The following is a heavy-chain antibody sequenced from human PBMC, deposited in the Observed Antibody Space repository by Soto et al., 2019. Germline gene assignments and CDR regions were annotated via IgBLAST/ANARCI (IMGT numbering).Heavy chain of an antibody. CDR2: IYHRGNT. Sequence: PSETLPLTWWVAGGSRSDRDYVWSWIREPPGKGLEWIGHIYHRGNTYTNPSLKSRLTISVGTSKNQFSLNLNSVTAADTAVYYCASGLSADKVGQWGQGTPVTVSS. V-gene: IGHV4-30-2*05. CDR3: ASGLSADKVGQ. D-gene: IGHD2-15*01. CDR1: GGSRSDRDYV. J-gene: IGHJ4*02.